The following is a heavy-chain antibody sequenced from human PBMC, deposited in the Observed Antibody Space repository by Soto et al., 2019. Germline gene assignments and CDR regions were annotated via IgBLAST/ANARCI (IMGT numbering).Heavy chain of an antibody. CDR1: GGSISSGGYY. J-gene: IGHJ1*01. V-gene: IGHV4-31*01. Sequence: QVQLQESGPGLVKASQTLSLTCNVSGGSISSGGYYWTWIRQHPGKGLEWIGNIHHSGSTFYNPXLXGXXSISVDTSKHQFSLKLSSVTAADTAVYFCVRGVLSWGQGTLVTVSS. D-gene: IGHD3-10*01. CDR2: IHHSGST. CDR3: VRGVLS.